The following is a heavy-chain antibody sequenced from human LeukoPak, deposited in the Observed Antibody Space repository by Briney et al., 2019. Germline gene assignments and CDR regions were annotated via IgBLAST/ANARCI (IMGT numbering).Heavy chain of an antibody. J-gene: IGHJ4*02. D-gene: IGHD3-22*01. Sequence: GGSLRLSCAASGFTFSSYAMSWVRQAPGQGLEWVSAISGSGGSTYYADSVKGRFTISRDNSKNTLYLQMNSLRAEDTAVYYCAKDPTYYYDSSGVTPGYFDYWGQGTLVTVSS. CDR1: GFTFSSYA. CDR3: AKDPTYYYDSSGVTPGYFDY. CDR2: ISGSGGST. V-gene: IGHV3-23*01.